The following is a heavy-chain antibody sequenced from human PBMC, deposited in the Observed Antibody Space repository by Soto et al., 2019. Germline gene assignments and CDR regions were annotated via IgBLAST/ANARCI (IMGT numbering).Heavy chain of an antibody. Sequence: PGGSLRLSCAASGFTFNSYSMNWVRQAPGKGLEWVSSISGSGSYISYADSVEGRFTISRDNTKNSLDLQMNSLRAEDTAVYYCGRDYYYDRSGYSPLDYWGQGTLVTVSS. CDR2: ISGSGSYI. CDR1: GFTFNSYS. CDR3: GRDYYYDRSGYSPLDY. D-gene: IGHD3-22*01. V-gene: IGHV3-21*01. J-gene: IGHJ4*02.